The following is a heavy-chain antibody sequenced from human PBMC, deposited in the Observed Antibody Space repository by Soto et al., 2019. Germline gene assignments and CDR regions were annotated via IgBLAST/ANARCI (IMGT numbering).Heavy chain of an antibody. J-gene: IGHJ4*02. CDR1: GGSFSDFY. CDR3: ARGNIRIEY. V-gene: IGHV4-34*01. CDR2: IHPSGYT. Sequence: SGTLSLTCTVHGGSFSDFYSTWIRQSPGKGLEWIGEIHPSGYTSYNPSLKSRVTISVDTSKNQFSLKLSSVTAADTAVYYCARGNIRIEYWGQGTLVTVSS.